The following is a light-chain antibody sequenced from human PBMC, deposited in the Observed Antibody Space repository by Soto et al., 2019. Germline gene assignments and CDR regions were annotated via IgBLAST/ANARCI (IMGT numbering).Light chain of an antibody. J-gene: IGKJ5*01. CDR3: QQYGSSPPYT. CDR1: QSVSSNY. Sequence: IVWSQSPGTLSLSPGGGATLSCRASQSVSSNYLAWYQQQPGQAPRLLLFGASTRASDIPDRFSGSGSGTDFTLTISRLEHEDFAVYYCQQYGSSPPYTFGQGTRLEI. V-gene: IGKV3-20*01. CDR2: GAS.